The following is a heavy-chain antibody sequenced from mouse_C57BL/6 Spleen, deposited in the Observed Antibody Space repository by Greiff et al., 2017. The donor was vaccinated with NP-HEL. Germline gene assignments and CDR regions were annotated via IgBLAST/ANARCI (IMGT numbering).Heavy chain of an antibody. V-gene: IGHV1-53*01. CDR3: ARRPYSNSGAWFAY. CDR2: INPSNGGT. Sequence: QVQLQQPGTELVKPGASVKLSCKASGYTFTSYWMPWVKQRPGQGLEWIGNINPSNGGTNYNEKFKSKATMTVDKSASTAYMQLSSLKSEDSAVNYCARRPYSNSGAWFAYWGQGTLVTVSA. CDR1: GYTFTSYW. J-gene: IGHJ3*01. D-gene: IGHD2-5*01.